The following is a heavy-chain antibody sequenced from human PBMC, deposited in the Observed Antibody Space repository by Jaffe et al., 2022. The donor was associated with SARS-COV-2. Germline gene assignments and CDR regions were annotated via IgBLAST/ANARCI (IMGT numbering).Heavy chain of an antibody. D-gene: IGHD6-6*01. CDR3: ARRSSSIGGYNWFDP. Sequence: QVQLVESGGGLVKPGGSLRLSCAASGFTFSDYFMNWIRQAPGKGLEWLSYISSSGNTIYYADSVKGRFTISRDNAKNSLYLQMNSLRAEDTAVYYCARRSSSIGGYNWFDPWGQGTLVTVSS. CDR1: GFTFSDYF. J-gene: IGHJ5*02. V-gene: IGHV3-11*01. CDR2: ISSSGNTI.